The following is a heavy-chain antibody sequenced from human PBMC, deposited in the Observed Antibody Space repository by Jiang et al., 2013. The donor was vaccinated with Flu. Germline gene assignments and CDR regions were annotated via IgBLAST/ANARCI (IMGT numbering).Heavy chain of an antibody. D-gene: IGHD2-15*01. V-gene: IGHV4-4*02. J-gene: IGHJ2*01. Sequence: SHSGTTIYDPSLKGRVIISIDKTKNQISLNLNSVTAADTAVYYCARDESIVVADVTHWFFDLWGRGTLVTVSS. CDR2: SHSGTT. CDR3: ARDESIVVADVTHWFFDL.